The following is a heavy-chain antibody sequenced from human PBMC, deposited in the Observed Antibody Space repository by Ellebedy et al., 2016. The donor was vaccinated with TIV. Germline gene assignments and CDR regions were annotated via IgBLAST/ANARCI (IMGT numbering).Heavy chain of an antibody. CDR3: ARDGLGLTMVRYGMDV. D-gene: IGHD3-10*01. CDR2: IYSGGST. CDR1: GFTVSNTY. J-gene: IGHJ6*02. V-gene: IGHV3-53*01. Sequence: GGSLRLSCAASGFTVSNTYMGWVRQAPGKGLDWVSVIYSGGSTYYADSVKGRFIISRDNSKNTLFLQMNSLRAEDTAVYYCARDGLGLTMVRYGMDVWGQGTTVTVSS.